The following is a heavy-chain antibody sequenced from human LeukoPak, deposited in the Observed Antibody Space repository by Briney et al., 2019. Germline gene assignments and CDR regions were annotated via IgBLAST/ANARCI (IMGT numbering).Heavy chain of an antibody. Sequence: SQTLSLTCTVSGGSISSGSYYWSWIRQPAGKGLGWIGRIYTSGSTNYNPSLKSRVTISVDTSKNQFSLKLSSVTAADTAVYYCARDSRSLYDFWSGCYNSWFDPWGQGTLVTVSS. J-gene: IGHJ5*02. V-gene: IGHV4-61*02. CDR1: GGSISSGSYY. CDR3: ARDSRSLYDFWSGCYNSWFDP. CDR2: IYTSGST. D-gene: IGHD3-3*01.